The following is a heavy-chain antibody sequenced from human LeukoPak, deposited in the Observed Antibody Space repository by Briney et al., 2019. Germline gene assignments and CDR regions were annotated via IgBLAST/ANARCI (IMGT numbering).Heavy chain of an antibody. D-gene: IGHD2-2*01. CDR3: AREFREVVPSLGIEPYAEYFQH. V-gene: IGHV3-30*04. Sequence: GGSLRLYCAASGFTFSSYAMHWGRQAPGKGLEWVAVISYDGSNKYYADSVKGRFTISRDNSENTLYLQMNSLRAEDTAVYYCAREFREVVPSLGIEPYAEYFQHWGQGTLVTVSS. J-gene: IGHJ1*01. CDR2: ISYDGSNK. CDR1: GFTFSSYA.